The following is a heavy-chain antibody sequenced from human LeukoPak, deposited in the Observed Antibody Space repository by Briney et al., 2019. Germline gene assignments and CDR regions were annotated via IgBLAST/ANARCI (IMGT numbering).Heavy chain of an antibody. CDR3: ARNTICGYGYSFDY. Sequence: PSETMSLTCTVSGGFIISSSYGWGWIRQPPGKGLEWIGSIYYSGSTYYHPSLKSRVAISVDTYRYQFSLRLTSGTAADTAVYYCARNTICGYGYSFDYWGQGTLVTVSS. J-gene: IGHJ4*02. CDR1: GGFIISSSYG. V-gene: IGHV4-39*01. D-gene: IGHD5-18*01. CDR2: IYYSGST.